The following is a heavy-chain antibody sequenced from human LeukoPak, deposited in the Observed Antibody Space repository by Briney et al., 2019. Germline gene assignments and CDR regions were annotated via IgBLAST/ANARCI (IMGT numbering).Heavy chain of an antibody. V-gene: IGHV5-10-1*01. CDR1: GYSFTSYW. CDR3: ASRGNYYGSGSYYDDSHDYYYGIDV. Sequence: GESLRISCKGSGYSFTSYWISWVRQMPGKGLEWMGRIDPSDSYTNYSPSFQGHVTISADKSISTAYLQWSSLKASDTAMYYCASRGNYYGSGSYYDDSHDYYYGIDVWGQGTTVTVSS. J-gene: IGHJ6*02. CDR2: IDPSDSYT. D-gene: IGHD3-10*01.